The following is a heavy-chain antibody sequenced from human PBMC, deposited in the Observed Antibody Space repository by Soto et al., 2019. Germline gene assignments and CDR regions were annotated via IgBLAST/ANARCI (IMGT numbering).Heavy chain of an antibody. D-gene: IGHD1-26*01. CDR1: GYTFTGYY. Sequence: ASVKVSCKASGYTFTGYYMHWVRQAPGQGLEWMGWISAYNGNTNYAQKLQGRVTMTTDTSTSTAYMELRSLRSDDTAVYYCARDYVVGATIWFDPWGQGTLVTVSS. CDR2: ISAYNGNT. V-gene: IGHV1-18*04. CDR3: ARDYVVGATIWFDP. J-gene: IGHJ5*02.